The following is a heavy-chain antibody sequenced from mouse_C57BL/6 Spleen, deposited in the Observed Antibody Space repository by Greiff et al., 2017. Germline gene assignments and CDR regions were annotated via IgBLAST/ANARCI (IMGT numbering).Heavy chain of an antibody. J-gene: IGHJ1*03. CDR1: GFNIKDYY. V-gene: IGHV14-2*01. CDR3: ARREYYGSSYWYFDV. D-gene: IGHD1-1*01. Sequence: VHVKQSGAELVKPGASVKLSCTASGFNIKDYYMHWVKQRTEQGLEWIGRIDPEDGETKYAPKFQGKATITADTSSNTAYLQLSSLTSEDTAVYYCARREYYGSSYWYFDVWGTGTTVTVSS. CDR2: IDPEDGET.